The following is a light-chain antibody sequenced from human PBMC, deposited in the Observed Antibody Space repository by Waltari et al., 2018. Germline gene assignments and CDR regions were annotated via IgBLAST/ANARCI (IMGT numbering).Light chain of an antibody. CDR3: QQYDISPLT. J-gene: IGKJ4*02. Sequence: EIVLTQSPGTLSLSPGERATLSCRASQTVRTTYLAWYQQKPGQAPTLLIYGASSGATGIPDRFSGSGSGTDFSLTISSLEREDVAVYYCQQYDISPLTLGGGTKVEIK. CDR2: GAS. V-gene: IGKV3-20*01. CDR1: QTVRTTY.